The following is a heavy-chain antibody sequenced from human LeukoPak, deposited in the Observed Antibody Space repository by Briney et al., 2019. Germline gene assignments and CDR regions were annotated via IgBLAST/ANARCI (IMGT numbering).Heavy chain of an antibody. D-gene: IGHD3-10*01. J-gene: IGHJ5*02. CDR1: GGSFSGYY. CDR2: IYYSGST. CDR3: ARGRASRGVIIGNWFDP. V-gene: IGHV4-30-4*01. Sequence: SETLSLTCAVYGGSFSGYYWSWIRQPPGKGLEWIGYIYYSGSTYYNPSLKSRVTISVDTSKNQFSLKLSSVTAADTAVYYCARGRASRGVIIGNWFDPWGQGTLVTVSS.